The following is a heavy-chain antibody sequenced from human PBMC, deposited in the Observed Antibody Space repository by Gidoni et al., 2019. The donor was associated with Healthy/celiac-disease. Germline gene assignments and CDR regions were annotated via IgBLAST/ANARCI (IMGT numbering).Heavy chain of an antibody. CDR3: ARQAAAEYYYYYGMDV. CDR1: GGTFSSNA. V-gene: IGHV1-69*04. D-gene: IGHD6-13*01. CDR2: IIPILGIA. Sequence: QVQLVQSGAEVKKPGSSVKVSCKASGGTFSSNAISWVRQAPGQGLEWMGRIIPILGIANYAQKFQGRVTITADKSTSTAYMELSSLRSEDTAVYYCARQAAAEYYYYYGMDVWGQGTTVTVSS. J-gene: IGHJ6*02.